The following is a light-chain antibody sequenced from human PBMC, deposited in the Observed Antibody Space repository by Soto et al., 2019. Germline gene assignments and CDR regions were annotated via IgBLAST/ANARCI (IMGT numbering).Light chain of an antibody. V-gene: IGLV1-47*02. CDR2: SNN. J-gene: IGLJ3*02. Sequence: QSVLTQPPSASGTPGQRVTISCSGSSSNIGSNYVYWYHQLPGTAPKLLIYSNNQRPSGVPDRFSGSKSGTSAFLAISGLRSEDEADYYCATWDDSLSVWVFGGGTKVTVL. CDR1: SSNIGSNY. CDR3: ATWDDSLSVWV.